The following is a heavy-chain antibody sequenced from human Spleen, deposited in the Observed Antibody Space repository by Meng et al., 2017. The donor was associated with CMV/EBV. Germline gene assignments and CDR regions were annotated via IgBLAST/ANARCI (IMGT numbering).Heavy chain of an antibody. CDR3: AKTTAAARIYYFDY. V-gene: IGHV3-23*01. CDR2: ISGSGVST. CDR1: GFTFSSDA. Sequence: AAGFTFSSDAMGWVRQAPGKGMEWVSTISGSGVSTYYADSVKGRFTISRDNSKNSVHLQMNSLRAEDTAMYYCAKTTAAARIYYFDYWGQGTLVTVSS. D-gene: IGHD6-13*01. J-gene: IGHJ4*02.